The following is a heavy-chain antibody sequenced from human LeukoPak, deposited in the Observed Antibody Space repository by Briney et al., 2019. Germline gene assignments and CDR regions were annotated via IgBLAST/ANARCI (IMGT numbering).Heavy chain of an antibody. D-gene: IGHD2-21*02. V-gene: IGHV3-20*04. CDR2: INWNGGST. CDR1: GFTFDDYG. Sequence: GGSLRLSCAASGFTFDDYGMSWVRQAPGKGLEWVSGINWNGGSTGYADSVKGRFTISRDNAKNSLYLQMNSLRAEDTALYYCARDGPAYCGGDCYSGYWDQGTLVTVSS. CDR3: ARDGPAYCGGDCYSGY. J-gene: IGHJ4*02.